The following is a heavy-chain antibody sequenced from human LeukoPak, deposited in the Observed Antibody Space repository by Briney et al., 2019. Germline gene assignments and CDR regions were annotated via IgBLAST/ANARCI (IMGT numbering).Heavy chain of an antibody. V-gene: IGHV3-11*06. Sequence: GGSLRLSCAASGFTFSDYYMSWIRQAPGKGLEWVSYISSSSYTNYADSVKGRFTISRDNAKNTVYLQMNSLRVEDTAVYYCARDIYSIAEWGQGTLVTVSS. J-gene: IGHJ4*02. D-gene: IGHD1-26*01. CDR2: ISSSSYT. CDR1: GFTFSDYY. CDR3: ARDIYSIAE.